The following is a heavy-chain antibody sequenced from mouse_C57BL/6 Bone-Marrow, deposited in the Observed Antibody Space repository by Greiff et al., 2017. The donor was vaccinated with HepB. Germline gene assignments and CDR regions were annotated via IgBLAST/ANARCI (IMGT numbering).Heavy chain of an antibody. Sequence: QVQLQQSGPELARPWASVKISCQAFYTFSRRVHFAIRDTNYWMQWVKQRPGQGLEWIGAIYPGNGDTSYNQKFKGKAKLTADKSSSTAYMQFSSLTSEDSAVYYCAWWPNYDDAMDYWGQGTSVTVSS. V-gene: IGHV1-87*01. CDR3: SEDSAVYYCAWWPNYDDAMDY. CDR1: YTFSRRVH. D-gene: IGHD2-4*01. J-gene: IGHJ4*01. CDR2: GQGLEWIG.